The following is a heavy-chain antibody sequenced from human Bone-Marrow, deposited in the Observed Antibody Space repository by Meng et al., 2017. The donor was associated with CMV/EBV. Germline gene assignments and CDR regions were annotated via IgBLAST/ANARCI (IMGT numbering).Heavy chain of an antibody. CDR2: IIPTIGTP. J-gene: IGHJ4*02. Sequence: SVKVSCKASGDTFTYYAFSWVRQAPGQGLEWMGDIIPTIGTPKYAQRFQGRVTITADKSTSTAYMELSSLRSEDTAIYYCARAPDGGYCGSTTCYLFQYWGQGRLVTVSS. CDR3: ARAPDGGYCGSTTCYLFQY. CDR1: GDTFTYYA. D-gene: IGHD2-2*01. V-gene: IGHV1-69*06.